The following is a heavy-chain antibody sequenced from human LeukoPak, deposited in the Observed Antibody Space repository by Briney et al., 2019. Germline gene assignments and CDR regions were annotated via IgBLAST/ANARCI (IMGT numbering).Heavy chain of an antibody. CDR1: GYSFTSYW. Sequence: GESLKISCKGSGYSFTSYWIDWVRQMPGKGLEWMGIIYPGDSDTRYSPSFQGQVTISADKSISTAYLQWSSLKASDTAMYYCARTEAWEPDAFDIWGQGTMVTVSS. CDR3: ARTEAWEPDAFDI. CDR2: IYPGDSDT. D-gene: IGHD1-26*01. J-gene: IGHJ3*02. V-gene: IGHV5-51*01.